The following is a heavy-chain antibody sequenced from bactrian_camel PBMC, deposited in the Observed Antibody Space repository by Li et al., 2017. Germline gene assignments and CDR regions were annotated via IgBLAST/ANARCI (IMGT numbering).Heavy chain of an antibody. V-gene: IGHV3S53*01. J-gene: IGHJ4*01. CDR1: GYTYTRSTHC. Sequence: HVQLVESGGGSVQAGGSLTLSCAASGYTYTRSTHCMGWFRQVPGKQREGVACIDSDGTTNVADSVKGRFTISRDNAKNILYLQLNDLKSEDTAMYYCAKDRDGTDDAWCAEDWGQGTQVTVS. D-gene: IGHD6*01. CDR2: IDSDGTT. CDR3: AKDRDGTDDAWCAED.